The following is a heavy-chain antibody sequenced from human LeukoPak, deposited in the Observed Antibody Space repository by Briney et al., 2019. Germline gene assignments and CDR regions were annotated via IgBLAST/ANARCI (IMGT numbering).Heavy chain of an antibody. D-gene: IGHD3-9*01. CDR1: GYTFTGYY. CDR3: ARGQAQPAVRYFDKYYYYYYMDV. Sequence: GASVKVSCKASGYTFTGYYMHWVRQAPGQWLERIGWINPNSGGTNYAQKFQGRVTMTRDTSISTAYMELSRLRSEDTAVYYCARGQAQPAVRYFDKYYYYYYMDVWGKGTTVTVSS. CDR2: INPNSGGT. J-gene: IGHJ6*03. V-gene: IGHV1-2*02.